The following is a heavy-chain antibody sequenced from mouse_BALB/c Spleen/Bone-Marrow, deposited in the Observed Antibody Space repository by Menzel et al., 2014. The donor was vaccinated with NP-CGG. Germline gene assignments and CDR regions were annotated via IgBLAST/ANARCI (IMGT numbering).Heavy chain of an antibody. CDR3: TTLGRFAY. CDR1: GYTFTNYY. CDR2: INPSNGGT. Sequence: LVESGVSVKLSCKASGYTFTNYYMYWVKHRPGQDLEWIGEINPSNGGTNFNEKFKSKATLTVDKSSSTAYMQLSSLTSEDSAVYYCTTLGRFAYWGQGTLVTVSA. V-gene: IGHV1S16*01. D-gene: IGHD4-1*01. J-gene: IGHJ3*01.